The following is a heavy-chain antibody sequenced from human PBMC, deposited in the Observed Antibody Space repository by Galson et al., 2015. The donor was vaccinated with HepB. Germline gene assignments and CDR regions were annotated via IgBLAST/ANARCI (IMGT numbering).Heavy chain of an antibody. CDR2: ITDSGAT. CDR1: GFTFSSYA. D-gene: IGHD5-12*01. Sequence: SLRLSCAASGFTFSSYAMSWVRQAPGKGLEWVSSITDSGATHYADSVKGRFTISRDHFKNTLDLQMNSLRAEDTAVYFCAKASHSAYDFLYHFDFWGQGTLVTASS. CDR3: AKASHSAYDFLYHFDF. V-gene: IGHV3-23*01. J-gene: IGHJ4*02.